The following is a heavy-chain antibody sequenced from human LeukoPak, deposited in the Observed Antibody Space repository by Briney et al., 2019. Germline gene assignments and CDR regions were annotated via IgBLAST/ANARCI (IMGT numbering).Heavy chain of an antibody. J-gene: IGHJ4*02. V-gene: IGHV2-5*02. CDR2: IYWDDDK. CDR3: AHSGEGDYSLAFDY. Sequence: SGPTLVNPTQTLTLPCTFSGFSLSTSGVGVGWIRQPPGKALEWLALIYWDDDKRYSPSLKSRLTITKDTSKNQVVLTMTNMDPVDTATYYCAHSGEGDYSLAFDYWGRGTLVTVSS. CDR1: GFSLSTSGVG. D-gene: IGHD4-17*01.